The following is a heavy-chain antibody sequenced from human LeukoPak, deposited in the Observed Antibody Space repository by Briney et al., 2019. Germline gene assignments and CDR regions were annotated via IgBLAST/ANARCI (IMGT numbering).Heavy chain of an antibody. Sequence: PSETLSLTCTVSGASISSGGNFWTWIRQPAGRGLEWIGRIYTSGSTNYNPSLKSRVTISEDTSKKQFYLKLNSVTAADTAVYYCARDEIEAIDPWGQGTLVIVSS. CDR3: ARDEIEAIDP. V-gene: IGHV4-61*02. J-gene: IGHJ5*02. CDR2: IYTSGST. CDR1: GASISSGGNF. D-gene: IGHD3-22*01.